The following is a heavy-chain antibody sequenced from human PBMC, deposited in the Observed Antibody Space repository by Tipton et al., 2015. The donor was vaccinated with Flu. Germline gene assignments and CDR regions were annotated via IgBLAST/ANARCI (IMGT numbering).Heavy chain of an antibody. CDR3: ARRIVATILAFDV. CDR2: IHPDASDT. V-gene: IGHV5-51*03. J-gene: IGHJ3*01. Sequence: QSGAEVKKPGESLMISCKTSGYFFTSYWIAWVRQVPGKGLEWMGMIHPDASDTRYSPSFQGHVSMSADKSIRTAYLHVSSLKASDTAMYYCARRIVATILAFDVWGQGTMVSVSS. D-gene: IGHD5-12*01. CDR1: GYFFTSYW.